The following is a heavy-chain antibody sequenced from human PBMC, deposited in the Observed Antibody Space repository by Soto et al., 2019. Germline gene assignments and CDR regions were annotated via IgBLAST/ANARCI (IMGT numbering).Heavy chain of an antibody. CDR3: ARVNVVVVATTREYYFDY. Sequence: QVQLVQSGAEVKKPGASVKVSCKASGYTFTGYYMDWVRQAPGQGLEWMGWINPNTGGTNYAQKFQGRVTMTRDTSISTVYMELSRLRSDDTALYYCARVNVVVVATTREYYFDYWGQGTLVTVSS. V-gene: IGHV1-2*02. CDR1: GYTFTGYY. CDR2: INPNTGGT. J-gene: IGHJ4*02. D-gene: IGHD2-15*01.